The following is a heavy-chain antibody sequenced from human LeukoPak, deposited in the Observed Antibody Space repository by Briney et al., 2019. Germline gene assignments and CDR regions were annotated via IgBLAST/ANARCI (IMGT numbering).Heavy chain of an antibody. Sequence: GGSLRLSCAASGFTFSSYWMSWVRQAPGKGLEWVANIKPDGSGKYYVDSVKGRFTISRDNAKNSLYLQMNSLRAEDTAVYYCARWAHCGGDCYFLDYWGQGTLVTVSS. V-gene: IGHV3-7*01. J-gene: IGHJ4*02. CDR2: IKPDGSGK. CDR3: ARWAHCGGDCYFLDY. D-gene: IGHD2-21*02. CDR1: GFTFSSYW.